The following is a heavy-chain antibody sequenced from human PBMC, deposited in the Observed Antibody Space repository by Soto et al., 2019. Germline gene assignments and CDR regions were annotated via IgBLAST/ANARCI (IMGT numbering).Heavy chain of an antibody. J-gene: IGHJ3*02. V-gene: IGHV3-23*01. CDR3: AKGEGDYYYGSTGYYYANFCFDM. Sequence: GGSLRLSCAASGFTFRSYTMTWVRQAPGKGLEWVSAVSGSGTTTYYADSVRGRFTISRDNSKNTLYLQMNSLRAEDTAVYYCAKGEGDYYYGSTGYYYANFCFDMWGQVTMVTV. CDR2: VSGSGTTT. D-gene: IGHD3-22*01. CDR1: GFTFRSYT.